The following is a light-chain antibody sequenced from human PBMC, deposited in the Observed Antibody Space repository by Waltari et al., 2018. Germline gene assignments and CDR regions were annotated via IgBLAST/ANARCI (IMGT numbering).Light chain of an antibody. V-gene: IGLV3-1*01. J-gene: IGLJ2*01. CDR1: TLGNKY. Sequence: SYDLTQPPSVSVSPGQTVTISCSGHTLGNKYVSWYQQKAGQAPLLVVYARDRRPSGIPERFSGSNSDTTATLTISGTQAIDEADYYCQTWDSGLVVFGGGTKLTVL. CDR2: ARD. CDR3: QTWDSGLVV.